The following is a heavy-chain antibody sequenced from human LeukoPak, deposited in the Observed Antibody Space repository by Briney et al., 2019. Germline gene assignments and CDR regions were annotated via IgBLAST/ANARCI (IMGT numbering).Heavy chain of an antibody. CDR2: VYSGGSI. D-gene: IGHD6-19*01. CDR1: GFTVSSSY. Sequence: GGSLRLSCAASGFTVSSSYMSWVRQAPGKGLEWVSIVYSGGSIYYADSVKGRFTTSSHNYNNTLDLQMNSLRTEDTAMYYCARSYNSAWLDYWGQGTLVTVSS. J-gene: IGHJ4*02. CDR3: ARSYNSAWLDY. V-gene: IGHV3-53*04.